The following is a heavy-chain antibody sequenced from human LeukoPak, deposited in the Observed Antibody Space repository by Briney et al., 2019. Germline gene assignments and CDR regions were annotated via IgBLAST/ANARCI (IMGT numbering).Heavy chain of an antibody. J-gene: IGHJ4*02. CDR1: GFTFSSYS. CDR3: ARWLGAIAWPYYFDY. V-gene: IGHV3-21*01. CDR2: ISSSSEFI. D-gene: IGHD3-16*02. Sequence: GGSLRLSCAASGFTFSSYSMNWVRQAPGKGLEWVSSISSSSEFIYYADSVKGRFTISRDNARNSLYLQMNSLRAEDTAVYYCARWLGAIAWPYYFDYWGQGTLVTVSS.